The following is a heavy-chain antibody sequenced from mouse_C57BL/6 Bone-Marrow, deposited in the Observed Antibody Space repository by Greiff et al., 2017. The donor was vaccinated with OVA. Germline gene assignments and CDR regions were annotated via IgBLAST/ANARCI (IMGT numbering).Heavy chain of an antibody. V-gene: IGHV1-59*01. J-gene: IGHJ3*01. CDR2: IDPSDSYT. CDR1: GYTFTSYW. CDR3: ARLFFAY. Sequence: VQLQQPGAELVRPGTSVKLSCKASGYTFTSYWMHWVKQRPGQGLEWIGVIDPSDSYTNYNQKFKGKATLTVDTSSCTAYMQLSSLTSEDSAVYYCARLFFAYWGQGTLVTVSA.